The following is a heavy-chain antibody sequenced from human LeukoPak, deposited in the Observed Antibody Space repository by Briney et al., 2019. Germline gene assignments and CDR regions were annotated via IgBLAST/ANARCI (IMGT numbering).Heavy chain of an antibody. Sequence: SETLSLTCTVSGYSISSGYYWGWIRQPPGKGLEWIGSIYHSGSTNYNPSLKSRVTISVDTSKNQFSLKLSSVTAADTAVYYCASDYVWGSYRYTGIGYWGQGTLVTVSS. D-gene: IGHD3-16*02. V-gene: IGHV4-38-2*02. CDR2: IYHSGST. J-gene: IGHJ4*02. CDR1: GYSISSGYY. CDR3: ASDYVWGSYRYTGIGY.